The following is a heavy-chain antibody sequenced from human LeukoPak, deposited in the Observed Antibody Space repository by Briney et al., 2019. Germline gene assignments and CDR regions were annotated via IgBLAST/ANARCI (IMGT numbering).Heavy chain of an antibody. CDR2: ISYDGSNK. D-gene: IGHD2-2*01. J-gene: IGHJ4*02. Sequence: GGSLRLSCAASGFTFSSYGMHWVRQAPGKGLEWVAVISYDGSNKYYADSVKGRFTISRDNSKNSLYLQMNSLRAEDTAVYYCARKGIYCSSTSCYFDYWGQGTLVTVSS. V-gene: IGHV3-30*03. CDR1: GFTFSSYG. CDR3: ARKGIYCSSTSCYFDY.